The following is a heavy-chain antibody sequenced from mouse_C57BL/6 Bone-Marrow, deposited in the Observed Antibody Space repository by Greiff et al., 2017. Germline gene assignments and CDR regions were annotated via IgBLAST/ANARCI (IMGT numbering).Heavy chain of an antibody. D-gene: IGHD1-1*01. CDR2: IYPGSGST. Sequence: VKLMESGAELVKPGASVKMSCKASGYTFTSYWITWVKQRPGQGLEWIGDIYPGSGSTNYNEKFKSKATLTVDTSSSTAYMQLSSLTSEDSAVYYCARRDYYGSSYGYAMDYWGQGTSVTVSS. CDR3: ARRDYYGSSYGYAMDY. V-gene: IGHV1-55*01. CDR1: GYTFTSYW. J-gene: IGHJ4*01.